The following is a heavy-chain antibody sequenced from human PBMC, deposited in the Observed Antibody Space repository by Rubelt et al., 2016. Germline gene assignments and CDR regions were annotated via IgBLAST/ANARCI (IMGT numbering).Heavy chain of an antibody. CDR1: GFTFSDFA. J-gene: IGHJ6*02. D-gene: IGHD2-21*01. Sequence: RLVESGGALVQPGGSLRLSCSGSGFTFSDFAMTWVRQAPGKGLEWVSVISGTGGTTNCAESGKGRFHLYRDNSKNTLYLQMNSLRAEDTALYYCAKVGYFSVNAMDVWGQGTTVTVSS. V-gene: IGHV3-23*04. CDR2: ISGTGGTT. CDR3: AKVGYFSVNAMDV.